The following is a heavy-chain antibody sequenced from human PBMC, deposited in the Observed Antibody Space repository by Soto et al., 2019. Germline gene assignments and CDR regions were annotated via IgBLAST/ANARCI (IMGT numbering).Heavy chain of an antibody. CDR1: GFTFSSYG. D-gene: IGHD6-13*01. J-gene: IGHJ4*02. CDR3: AREMGQQAPHYFDY. CDR2: IWFDGNKE. V-gene: IGHV3-33*01. Sequence: QVQLVESGGGAVQPGRSLRLSCVASGFTFSSYGMHWVRQAPGKGLEWVSVIWFDGNKEYYAGPVKGRFTISRDNSKNTLYLQMNSLRAEDTAVYYCAREMGQQAPHYFDYWGKGTLVTVSS.